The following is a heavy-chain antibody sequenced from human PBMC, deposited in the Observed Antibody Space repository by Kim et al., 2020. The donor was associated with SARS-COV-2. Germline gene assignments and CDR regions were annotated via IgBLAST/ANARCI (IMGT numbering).Heavy chain of an antibody. J-gene: IGHJ4*02. D-gene: IGHD1-26*01. CDR2: T. CDR3: ARAYSGPDY. Sequence: TYYADAMKGRFTSSRDNAKKSLYLQMNSLRDEDTAVYDCARAYSGPDYWGQGTPVTGSS. V-gene: IGHV3-11*06.